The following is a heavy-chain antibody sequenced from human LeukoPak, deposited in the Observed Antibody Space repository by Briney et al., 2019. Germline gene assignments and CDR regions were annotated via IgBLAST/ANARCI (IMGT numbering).Heavy chain of an antibody. CDR2: TYYRSKWYS. Sequence: SQTLSLTCAISGDSVSSNSAAWKWIRQSPSRGLEWLGRTYYRSKWYSDYAPSVISRITISPDTSKNEFSLQLISVTPEDTAVYYCARDWTTTGTFGYWGQGTLVTVSS. CDR1: GDSVSSNSAA. D-gene: IGHD1-1*01. J-gene: IGHJ4*02. V-gene: IGHV6-1*01. CDR3: ARDWTTTGTFGY.